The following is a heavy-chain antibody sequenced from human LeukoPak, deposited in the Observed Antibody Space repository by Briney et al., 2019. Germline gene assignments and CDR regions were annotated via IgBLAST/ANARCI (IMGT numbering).Heavy chain of an antibody. CDR1: GGSISSYY. D-gene: IGHD4-23*01. V-gene: IGHV4-59*01. Sequence: SETLSLTCTVSGGSISSYYWSWLRQPPGKGLEWIGYMYYTGSTSYNPSLKSRVTISVDTSKSQFSLKLSSVTAADTAVYYCASSTVVTSYYYYGMDVWGQGTTVTVSS. J-gene: IGHJ6*02. CDR3: ASSTVVTSYYYYGMDV. CDR2: MYYTGST.